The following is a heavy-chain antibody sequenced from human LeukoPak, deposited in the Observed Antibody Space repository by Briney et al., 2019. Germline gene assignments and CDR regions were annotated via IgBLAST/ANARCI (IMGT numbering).Heavy chain of an antibody. V-gene: IGHV1-8*01. Sequence: ASVKVSCKASGYTFTSYDINWVRQATGQGLEWMGWMNPNSGNTGYAQKFQGRVTMTRNTSISTAYMELSSLRSEDTAVYYCARAPPRRCSGCQAYYFDYWGQGTLVTVSS. CDR2: MNPNSGNT. J-gene: IGHJ4*02. D-gene: IGHD6-19*01. CDR1: GYTFTSYD. CDR3: ARAPPRRCSGCQAYYFDY.